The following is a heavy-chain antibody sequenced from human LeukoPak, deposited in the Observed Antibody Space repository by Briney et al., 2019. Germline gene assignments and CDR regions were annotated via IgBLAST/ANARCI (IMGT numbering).Heavy chain of an antibody. J-gene: IGHJ4*02. Sequence: SQTLSLTCTVSGGSISSGSYYWSWIRQPAGKGLEWIGRIYTSGSTNYNPSLKSRVTISVDTSKNQFSLKPSSVTAADTAVYYCCVTMVRGVIYFDYWGQGTLVTVSS. CDR3: CVTMVRGVIYFDY. CDR2: IYTSGST. D-gene: IGHD3-10*01. CDR1: GGSISSGSYY. V-gene: IGHV4-61*02.